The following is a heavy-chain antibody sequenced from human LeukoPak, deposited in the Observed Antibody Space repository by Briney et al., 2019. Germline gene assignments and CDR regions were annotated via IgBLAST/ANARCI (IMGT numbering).Heavy chain of an antibody. V-gene: IGHV3-48*03. CDR3: ARVGSGYYPRSGYYYYGMDV. J-gene: IGHJ6*02. CDR1: GFTFSSYD. D-gene: IGHD3-3*01. CDR2: ISTSGSTI. Sequence: PGGSLRLSCAAPGFTFSSYDMNWVRQALGKGLEWVSYISTSGSTIYYADSVKGRFTISRGNAKNSLYPQMNSLRAEDTAVYYRARVGSGYYPRSGYYYYGMDVWGQGTTVTVSS.